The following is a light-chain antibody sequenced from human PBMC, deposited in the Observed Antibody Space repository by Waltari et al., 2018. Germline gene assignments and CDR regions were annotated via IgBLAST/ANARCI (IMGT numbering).Light chain of an antibody. CDR1: TLPKQF. CDR3: QSADNSGTPVV. CDR2: KDS. V-gene: IGLV3-25*03. J-gene: IGLJ2*01. Sequence: SYDLTQPPSVSVSPGQTARITCSGNTLPKQFAYWYQQKPGQAPVLMIYKDSERPSGIPERLAGSSSGTTVMLTISGVQAEDEADYYCQSADNSGTPVVFGGGTKLTVL.